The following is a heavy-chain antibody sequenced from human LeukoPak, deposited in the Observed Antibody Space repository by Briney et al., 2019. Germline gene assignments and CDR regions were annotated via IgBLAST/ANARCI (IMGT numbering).Heavy chain of an antibody. V-gene: IGHV3-7*01. CDR1: GFTLSTYW. J-gene: IGHJ3*02. Sequence: GGSLRLSCAASGFTLSTYWMTWVRQAPGKGLEWVANIKQDGSEENYVDSVRGRFTISRDNAKNSLNLQMNSLRAEDTAVYYCVRSRGAFGIWGQGTTVTVSS. CDR3: VRSRGAFGI. CDR2: IKQDGSEE.